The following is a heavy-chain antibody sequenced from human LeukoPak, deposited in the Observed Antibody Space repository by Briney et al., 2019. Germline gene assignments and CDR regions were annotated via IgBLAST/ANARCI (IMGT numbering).Heavy chain of an antibody. CDR1: GFTFSSYA. V-gene: IGHV3-23*01. CDR3: AKERSTVMGWFGELFE. Sequence: GGSLRLSCAASGFTFSSYAMSWVRQAPGKGLEWVSGISGSGDSTYYADSVKGRFTISRDSSKNTMYLQMNSLRAEDTAVYHCAKERSTVMGWFGELFEWGQGTLVTVSS. CDR2: ISGSGDST. J-gene: IGHJ4*02. D-gene: IGHD3-10*01.